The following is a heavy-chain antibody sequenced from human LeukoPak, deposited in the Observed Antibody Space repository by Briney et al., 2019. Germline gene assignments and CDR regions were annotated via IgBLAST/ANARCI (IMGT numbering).Heavy chain of an antibody. Sequence: PSETLSLTCNVSGYSMRSYYWSWLRQPPGKGLEWIAYFSHSGTTNYNPSLKSHVIISVDTSNHQFSLTLRSVTAADTAVYYCARHLDYDSGGYFYPYFDDWGQGTLVTVSS. CDR3: ARHLDYDSGGYFYPYFDD. V-gene: IGHV4-59*08. CDR2: FSHSGTT. CDR1: GYSMRSYY. J-gene: IGHJ4*02. D-gene: IGHD3-22*01.